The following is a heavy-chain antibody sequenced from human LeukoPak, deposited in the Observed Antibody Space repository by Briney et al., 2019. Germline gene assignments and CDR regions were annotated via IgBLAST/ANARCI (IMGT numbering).Heavy chain of an antibody. J-gene: IGHJ5*02. CDR1: GFTFSSYE. D-gene: IGHD6-19*01. CDR3: ASSGWRNWFDP. Sequence: GGSLRLSCAASGFTFSSYEMNWVRQAPGKGLEWVLYISSSGSTIYYADSVKGRFTISRDNAKNSLYLQMNSLRAEDTAVYYCASSGWRNWFDPWGQGTLVTVSS. V-gene: IGHV3-48*03. CDR2: ISSSGSTI.